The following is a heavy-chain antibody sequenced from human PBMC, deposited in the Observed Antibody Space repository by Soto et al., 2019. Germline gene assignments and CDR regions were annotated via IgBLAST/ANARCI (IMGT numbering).Heavy chain of an antibody. CDR2: INHRGRT. D-gene: IGHD2-2*01. Sequence: SATLSLTCAVYGGSFSGYYWTWIRQAPGKGLEWIGAINHRGRTYNPSLESRVTMSVDTSKNQFSLKLSSVTAADTAVYYCARDGLGTSTNCRMGHLVEPGGKGQLVTVS. V-gene: IGHV4-34*01. J-gene: IGHJ5*02. CDR1: GGSFSGYY. CDR3: ARDGLGTSTNCRMGHLVEP.